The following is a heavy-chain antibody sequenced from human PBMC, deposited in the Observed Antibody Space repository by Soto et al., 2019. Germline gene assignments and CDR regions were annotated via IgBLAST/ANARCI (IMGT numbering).Heavy chain of an antibody. V-gene: IGHV1-8*01. CDR2: MNPESRNT. CDR1: GYTFTSYD. CDR3: ARFVRHQLPTIDF. Sequence: QVQLVQSGAEVKKPGASVRVSCKASGYTFTSYDINWVRQATGQGLEWMGWMNPESRNTGYAQKFQGRVTMTRDTSISTAYMELTSLRSEDTAVYYCARFVRHQLPTIDFWGQGTLVTVSS. J-gene: IGHJ4*02. D-gene: IGHD2-2*01.